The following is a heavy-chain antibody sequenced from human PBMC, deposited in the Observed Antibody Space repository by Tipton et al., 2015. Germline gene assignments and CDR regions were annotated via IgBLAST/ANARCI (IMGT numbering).Heavy chain of an antibody. D-gene: IGHD4-17*01. CDR2: INHSGST. V-gene: IGHV4-34*01. CDR1: GGSFSGYY. Sequence: TLSLTCAVYGGSFSGYYWNWIRQPPGKGLEWIGEINHSGSTNYNPSLKSRVTISVDTSKNQISLTVTSVTAADTAVYYCARSRYTVTPDSWGQGTLVTVSS. CDR3: ARSRYTVTPDS. J-gene: IGHJ4*02.